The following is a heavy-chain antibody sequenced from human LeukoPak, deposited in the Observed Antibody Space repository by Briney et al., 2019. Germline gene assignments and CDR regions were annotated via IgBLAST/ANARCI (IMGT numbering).Heavy chain of an antibody. D-gene: IGHD5-18*01. V-gene: IGHV1-46*01. CDR3: ARDFAEDTAMVLSYYFDY. CDR2: INPSGGST. CDR1: GYTFTSYY. J-gene: IGHJ4*02. Sequence: GASVKVSCKASGYTFTSYYMHWVRQAPGQGLEWMGIINPSGGSTSYAQKFQGRVTMTRDMSTSTVYMELSSLRSEDTAVYYCARDFAEDTAMVLSYYFDYWGQGTLVTVSS.